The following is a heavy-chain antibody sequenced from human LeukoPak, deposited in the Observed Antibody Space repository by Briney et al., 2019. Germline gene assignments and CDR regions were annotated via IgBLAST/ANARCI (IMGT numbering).Heavy chain of an antibody. J-gene: IGHJ3*02. CDR1: GTSITNYY. Sequence: SETLSLTCAVSGTSITNYYWSWIRQPPGKGLEWIGYISYSGNTNYNPSLKSRVTISLDTSKNQFSLKVSTVTAADTAVYYCARHGARMTEKAAFDIWGQGTMVTVSS. V-gene: IGHV4-59*08. CDR2: ISYSGNT. D-gene: IGHD1-14*01. CDR3: ARHGARMTEKAAFDI.